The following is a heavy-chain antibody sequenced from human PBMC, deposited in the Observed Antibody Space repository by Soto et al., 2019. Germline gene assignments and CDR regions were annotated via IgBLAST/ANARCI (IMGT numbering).Heavy chain of an antibody. Sequence: VQLVESGGGVVQPGRSLRLSCAPSGFTFSGFGMFWVRQAPGKGLEWVSFISYDGTKTYHADSVKGRFTISRDNPKSTLFLQMDSLRVDDTAVYYCAREGRWLQPPDYWGQGTLVTVSS. J-gene: IGHJ4*02. CDR1: GFTFSGFG. D-gene: IGHD5-12*01. CDR3: AREGRWLQPPDY. V-gene: IGHV3-30*03. CDR2: ISYDGTKT.